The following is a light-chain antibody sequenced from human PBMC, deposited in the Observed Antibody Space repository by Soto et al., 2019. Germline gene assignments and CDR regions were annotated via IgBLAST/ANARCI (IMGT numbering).Light chain of an antibody. CDR1: QSVSSY. CDR3: QQRSNWPPGLT. J-gene: IGKJ4*01. Sequence: EIVWTQSPATLSLSPGERATLSCRASQSVSSYLAWYQQKPGQAPRLLIYDASNRATGIPARFSGSGSGTDFTLTISSLEPEDFAVYYCQQRSNWPPGLTFGGGIKVEIK. V-gene: IGKV3-11*01. CDR2: DAS.